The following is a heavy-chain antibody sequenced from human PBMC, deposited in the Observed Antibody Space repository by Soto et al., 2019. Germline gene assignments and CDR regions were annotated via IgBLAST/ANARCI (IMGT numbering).Heavy chain of an antibody. CDR2: IYHTDSP. V-gene: IGHV4-30-2*05. D-gene: IGHD6-13*01. CDR3: AGSSSAATNWFDP. Sequence: SETLSLTCTVSRGSISSDGYSGSWIRQPPGRGLEWIGFIYHTDSPSYNPSLRGRVTISVDTSKNQIYLNLTSVTAADTAVYFCAGSSSAATNWFDPWGQGTLVTVSS. CDR1: RGSISSDGYS. J-gene: IGHJ5*02.